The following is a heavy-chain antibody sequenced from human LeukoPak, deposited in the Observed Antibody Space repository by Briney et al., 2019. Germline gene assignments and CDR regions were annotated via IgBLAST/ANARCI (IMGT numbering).Heavy chain of an antibody. V-gene: IGHV3-7*01. D-gene: IGHD3-10*01. J-gene: IGHJ6*03. CDR2: IKQDGSEK. CDR1: GFTFTSYW. Sequence: GGSLRLSCAASGFTFTSYWMSWVRQAPGKGLEWVASIKQDGSEKYYVDSVKGRFTISRDNAKNSVYLQMNSLRAEDTAVYYCARGAPTYYYGSGSYYNPPYYYYMDVWGKGTTVTISS. CDR3: ARGAPTYYYGSGSYYNPPYYYYMDV.